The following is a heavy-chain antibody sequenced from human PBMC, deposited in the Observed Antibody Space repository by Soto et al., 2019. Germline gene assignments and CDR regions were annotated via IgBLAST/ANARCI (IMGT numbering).Heavy chain of an antibody. D-gene: IGHD2-15*01. CDR2: IWYDGSKK. J-gene: IGHJ6*02. CDR1: GFTFSSFG. Sequence: GGSLRLSCAASGFTFSSFGMHWVRQAPGKGLEWVSLIWYDGSKKSYGDSVKGRFTISRDNSKNTLYLQMNSLRAEDTAVYYCAKDPGGNPPWYYYYGMDVWGQGTTVTVSS. V-gene: IGHV3-33*06. CDR3: AKDPGGNPPWYYYYGMDV.